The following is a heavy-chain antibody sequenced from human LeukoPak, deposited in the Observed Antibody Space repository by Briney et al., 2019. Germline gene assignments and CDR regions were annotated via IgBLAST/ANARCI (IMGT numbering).Heavy chain of an antibody. D-gene: IGHD3-16*01. Sequence: SETLSLTCTVSGGSISSYYWSWMRQPAGKGLEWIGRSYTSGSPNYNPSLKGRVTMSVDTSKNQFSLKLSSVTAADTAVYYCARSGGSGFQLDNWGQGTLVTVSS. J-gene: IGHJ4*02. CDR3: ARSGGSGFQLDN. V-gene: IGHV4-4*07. CDR1: GGSISSYY. CDR2: SYTSGSP.